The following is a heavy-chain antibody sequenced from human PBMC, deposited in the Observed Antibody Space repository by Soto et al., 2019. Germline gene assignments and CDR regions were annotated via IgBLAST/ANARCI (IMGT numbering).Heavy chain of an antibody. V-gene: IGHV3-7*01. J-gene: IGHJ5*02. CDR1: GFTFSSYW. CDR2: IKQDGSEK. CDR3: ARRRAPNWFDP. Sequence: EVYLVESGGGLVQPGGSLRLSCAASGFTFSSYWMSWVRQAPGKGLEWVANIKQDGSEKYYVDSVKGRFTISRDNAKHSVYLQMNSLRAEDTAVYYCARRRAPNWFDPWGQGTLVTVSS.